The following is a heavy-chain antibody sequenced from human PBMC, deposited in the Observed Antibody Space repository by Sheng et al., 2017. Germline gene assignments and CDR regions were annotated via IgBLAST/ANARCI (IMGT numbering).Heavy chain of an antibody. CDR1: GYTFTSYG. CDR2: ISAYNGNT. D-gene: IGHD3-3*01. V-gene: IGHV1-18*01. J-gene: IGHJ6*02. Sequence: QVQLVQSGAEVKKPGASVKVSCKASGYTFTSYGISWVRQAPGQGLEWMGWISAYNGNTNYAQKLQGRVTMTTDTSTSTAYMELRSLRSDDTAVYYCARSGGLYYDFWSGSLSENYYYYGMDVWGQGTTVTVSS. CDR3: ARSGGLYYDFWSGSLSENYYYYGMDV.